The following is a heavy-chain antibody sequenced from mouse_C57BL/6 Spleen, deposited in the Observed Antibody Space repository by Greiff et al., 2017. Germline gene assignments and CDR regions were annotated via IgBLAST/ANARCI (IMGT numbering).Heavy chain of an antibody. Sequence: EVKLEESGGGLVQPGGSMKLSCAASGFTFSDAWMDWVRQSPETGLEWVAEIRNNANNHATYYAESVKGRFTISRDDSKSSVYLQMNSLRAEDTGIYDCTRGGYYFDYWGQGTTLTVSA. CDR3: TRGGYYFDY. V-gene: IGHV6-6*01. CDR2: IRNNANNHAT. CDR1: GFTFSDAW. J-gene: IGHJ2*01.